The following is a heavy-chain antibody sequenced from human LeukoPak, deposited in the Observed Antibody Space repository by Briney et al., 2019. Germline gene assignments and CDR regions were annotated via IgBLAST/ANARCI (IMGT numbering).Heavy chain of an antibody. Sequence: ASVKVSCKASGYTFTDYYMHWVRQAPGQGFEWMGWINPNDGDTNYAQKFHGGVTMTRDTSISTAHMEVSRLRSDDTAVYYCARANFLYCSSTTCLFDYWGQGTLVTVSS. D-gene: IGHD2-2*01. CDR1: GYTFTDYY. V-gene: IGHV1-2*02. CDR2: INPNDGDT. CDR3: ARANFLYCSSTTCLFDY. J-gene: IGHJ4*02.